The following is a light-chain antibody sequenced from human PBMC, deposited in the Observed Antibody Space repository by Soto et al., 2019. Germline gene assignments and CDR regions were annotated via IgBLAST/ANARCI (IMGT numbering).Light chain of an antibody. CDR3: QQRSNWQIT. Sequence: EIVLTQSPGTLSLSPGERATLSCMASQSVSSSYLAWYQQKPGQAPRLLIYGASSRATGIPDRFSGSGSGTEFTLTISSLQSEDFAVYYCQQRSNWQITFGQGTRLEIK. V-gene: IGKV3D-20*02. J-gene: IGKJ5*01. CDR1: QSVSSSY. CDR2: GAS.